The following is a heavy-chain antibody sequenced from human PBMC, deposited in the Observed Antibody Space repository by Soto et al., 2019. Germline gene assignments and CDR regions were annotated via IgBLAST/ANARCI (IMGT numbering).Heavy chain of an antibody. CDR1: GFTFSSYA. J-gene: IGHJ4*02. CDR3: AKGGYFDWLLYPTHYFDY. V-gene: IGHV3-23*01. Sequence: EVQLLESGGGLVQPGGSLRLSCAASGFTFSSYAMSWVRQAPGKGLEWVSAISGSGGSTYYADSVKGRFTISRDNSKNTLYLQMHSLRAEDTAVYYCAKGGYFDWLLYPTHYFDYWGQGTLVTVSS. D-gene: IGHD3-9*01. CDR2: ISGSGGST.